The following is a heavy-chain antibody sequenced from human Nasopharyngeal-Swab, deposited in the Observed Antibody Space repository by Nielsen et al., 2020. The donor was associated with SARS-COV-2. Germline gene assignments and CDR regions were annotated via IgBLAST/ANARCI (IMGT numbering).Heavy chain of an antibody. J-gene: IGHJ5*02. Sequence: SETLSLTCTVSGGSISSGGYYWSWIRQHPGKGLEWIGYIYYSGSTYYSPSLKSRVTISVDTSQNQFSLKLSSVTAADTAVYYCARGIRTGVTIFGVAPNWFDPWGQGTLVTVSS. V-gene: IGHV4-31*03. CDR1: GGSISSGGYY. D-gene: IGHD3-3*01. CDR3: ARGIRTGVTIFGVAPNWFDP. CDR2: IYYSGST.